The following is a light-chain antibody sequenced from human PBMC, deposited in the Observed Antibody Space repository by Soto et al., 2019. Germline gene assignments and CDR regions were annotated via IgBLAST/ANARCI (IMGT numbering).Light chain of an antibody. J-gene: IGKJ4*01. CDR2: DAS. CDR1: QSISSW. V-gene: IGKV1-5*01. Sequence: DIQMTQSPSTLSASVGDRVTITCRASQSISSWLAWYQQKPGKAPNLLIYDASNLQSGVPSRFSGSGSETEFTLTISSLQPDDFATYYCQQYNTYLLTFGGGTNVEIK. CDR3: QQYNTYLLT.